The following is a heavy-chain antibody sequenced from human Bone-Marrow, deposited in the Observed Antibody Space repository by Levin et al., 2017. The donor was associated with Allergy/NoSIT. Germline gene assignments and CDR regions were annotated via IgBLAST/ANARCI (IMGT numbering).Heavy chain of an antibody. D-gene: IGHD1-26*01. Sequence: GESLKISCTASGFKFNNFAIHCVRQAPGKGLQWVAVISYDATEKKFADSVRGRFTISRDKNAVFLEMNSLLSEDTAMYYCAKDRGSGTYWSASFEHWGQGTQVTVSS. CDR3: AKDRGSGTYWSASFEH. CDR1: GFKFNNFA. J-gene: IGHJ4*02. V-gene: IGHV3-30*14. CDR2: ISYDATEK.